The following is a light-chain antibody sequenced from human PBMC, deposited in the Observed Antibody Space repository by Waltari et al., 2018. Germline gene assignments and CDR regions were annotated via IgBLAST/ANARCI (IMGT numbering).Light chain of an antibody. CDR1: QTIKTY. J-gene: IGKJ5*01. CDR2: AAS. CDR3: QQGYTTFT. Sequence: EIQMTQSPSSLSARVGESVTITCRASQTIKTYSSWYQQKPGKAPKLLIYAASSVLSGVPSSFSGSGSGTDFALTISSLQPEDFATYYCQQGYTTFTFGQGTRLEIK. V-gene: IGKV1-39*01.